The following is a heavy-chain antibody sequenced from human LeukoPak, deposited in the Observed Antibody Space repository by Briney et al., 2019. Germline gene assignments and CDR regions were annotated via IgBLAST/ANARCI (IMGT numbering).Heavy chain of an antibody. D-gene: IGHD2-15*01. CDR3: ARGAGYCSGGSCFLAY. V-gene: IGHV3-48*03. Sequence: GGSLRLSCAASGFTFSSYEMNWVRQAPGKGLEWVSYISSSGSTIYYADSVKGRFTISRDNAKNSLYLQMNSLRAEDTAVYYCARGAGYCSGGSCFLAYWGQGTLVTVSS. J-gene: IGHJ4*02. CDR2: ISSSGSTI. CDR1: GFTFSSYE.